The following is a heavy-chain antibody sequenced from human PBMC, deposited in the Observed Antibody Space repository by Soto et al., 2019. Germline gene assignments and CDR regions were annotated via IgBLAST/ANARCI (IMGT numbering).Heavy chain of an antibody. CDR2: IRSKAYGGTT. J-gene: IGHJ5*02. CDR3: TRVPVMVYAQVVWFDP. V-gene: IGHV3-49*03. Sequence: GGSLRLSCTASGFTFGDYAMSWFRQAPGKGLEWVGFIRSKAYGGTTEYAASVKGRFTISRDDSKSIAYLQMNSLKTEDTAVYYCTRVPVMVYAQVVWFDPWGQGTLVTVSS. CDR1: GFTFGDYA. D-gene: IGHD2-8*01.